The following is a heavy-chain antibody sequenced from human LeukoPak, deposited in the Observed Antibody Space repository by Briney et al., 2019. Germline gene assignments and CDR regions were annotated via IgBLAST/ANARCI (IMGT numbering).Heavy chain of an antibody. CDR3: GRDHYGGNSDY. CDR1: GYTFTSYG. Sequence: AEKVSCKGSGYTFTSYGIRWVRQPPGQGIEWMGWISAYNGNTNYAHNLQDRGNMTTDTPTTTTDAELRGLRSAGTAVYYCGRDHYGGNSDYWGQGTLVTVSS. D-gene: IGHD4-23*01. V-gene: IGHV1-18*01. CDR2: ISAYNGNT. J-gene: IGHJ4*02.